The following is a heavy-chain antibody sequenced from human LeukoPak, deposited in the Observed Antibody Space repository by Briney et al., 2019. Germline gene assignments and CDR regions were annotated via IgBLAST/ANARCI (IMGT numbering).Heavy chain of an antibody. J-gene: IGHJ4*02. V-gene: IGHV4-38-2*02. CDR3: ARSYYDSSGYYSAYYFDY. CDR1: GYSISSGYY. CDR2: IYHSGST. Sequence: PSQTLSLTCTVSGYSISSGYYWGWIRQPPGKGLEWIGSIYHSGSTYYNPSLKSRVTISVDTSKNQFSLKLSSVTAADTAVYYCARSYYDSSGYYSAYYFDYWGQGTLVTVSS. D-gene: IGHD3-22*01.